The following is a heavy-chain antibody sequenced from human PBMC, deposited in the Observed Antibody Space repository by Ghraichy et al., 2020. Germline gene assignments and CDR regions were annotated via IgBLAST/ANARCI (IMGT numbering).Heavy chain of an antibody. D-gene: IGHD2-2*01. Sequence: LSLTCTVSGGSISSYYWSWIRQPPGKGLEWIGYIYYSGSTNYNPSLKSRVTISVDTSKNQFSLKLSSVTAADTAVYYCARHEEYCSSTSCYGYWFDPWGQGTLVIVSS. CDR2: IYYSGST. V-gene: IGHV4-59*08. CDR1: GGSISSYY. CDR3: ARHEEYCSSTSCYGYWFDP. J-gene: IGHJ5*02.